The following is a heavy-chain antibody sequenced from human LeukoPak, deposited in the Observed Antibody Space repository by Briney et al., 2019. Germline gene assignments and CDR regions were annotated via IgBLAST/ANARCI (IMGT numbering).Heavy chain of an antibody. D-gene: IGHD5-12*01. V-gene: IGHV4-34*01. CDR1: GGSFSGYY. J-gene: IGHJ4*02. Sequence: SETLTLTCAVYGGSFSGYYWSWIRQPPGKGLEWIVEINHSGSTNYNPSLKSRVTISVDTSKNQFSLKLSSVAAADTAVYYCARGKVERLRSPWDYWGQGTLVTVSS. CDR2: INHSGST. CDR3: ARGKVERLRSPWDY.